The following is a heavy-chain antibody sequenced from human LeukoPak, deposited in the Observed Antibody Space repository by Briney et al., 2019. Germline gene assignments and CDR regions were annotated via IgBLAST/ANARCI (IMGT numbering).Heavy chain of an antibody. CDR1: GFAFSSYE. CDR3: ARMAVAGQYNDY. V-gene: IGHV3-48*03. Sequence: GGSLRLSCAASGFAFSSYEMKWVRQAPGKGLEWVSYISSSGDSLYYADSVKGRFTISRDNARNSLYLQMNSLRAEDTAIYYCARMAVAGQYNDYWGQGTLVTVSS. CDR2: ISSSGDSL. D-gene: IGHD6-19*01. J-gene: IGHJ4*02.